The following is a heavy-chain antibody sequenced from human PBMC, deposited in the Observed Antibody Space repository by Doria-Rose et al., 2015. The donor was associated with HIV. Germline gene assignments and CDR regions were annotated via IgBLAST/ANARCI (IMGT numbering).Heavy chain of an antibody. CDR1: GVSLSSPGMG. CDR2: IYSNDDR. J-gene: IGHJ4*02. V-gene: IGHV2-26*01. CDR3: ARIKSSRWYHKYYFDF. D-gene: IGHD6-13*01. Sequence: QITLKESGPVLVKPTETLTLTCTVSGVSLSSPGMGVSWIRQPPGKALEWLANIYSNDDRSYTTSLKSRLTISRGTSTVQVVLTMTDMDPVDTATYYCARIKSSRWYHKYYFDFWGQGTLVIVSA.